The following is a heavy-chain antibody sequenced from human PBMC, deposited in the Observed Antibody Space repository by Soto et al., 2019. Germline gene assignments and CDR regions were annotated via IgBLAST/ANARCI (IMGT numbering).Heavy chain of an antibody. Sequence: GGSLRLSCAASGFTFSSYAMSWVRQAPGKGLEWVSAISGSGGSTYYADSVKGRFTISRDNSKNTLYLQMNSLRAEDTAVYYCAKGPRVKYQLPPPGPFDYWGQGTLVTVSS. J-gene: IGHJ4*02. D-gene: IGHD2-2*01. V-gene: IGHV3-23*01. CDR1: GFTFSSYA. CDR2: ISGSGGST. CDR3: AKGPRVKYQLPPPGPFDY.